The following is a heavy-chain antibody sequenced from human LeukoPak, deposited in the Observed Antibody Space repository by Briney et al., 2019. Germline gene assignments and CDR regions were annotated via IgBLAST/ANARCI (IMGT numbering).Heavy chain of an antibody. CDR1: GGSISSSSYY. D-gene: IGHD3-22*01. J-gene: IGHJ4*02. CDR3: AGLSYYYDSSGPFDY. V-gene: IGHV4-39*01. CDR2: IYYSGST. Sequence: SETLSLTCTVSGGSISSSSYYWGWIRQPPGKGLEWIGSIYYSGSTYYNPSLKSRVTISVDTSKNQFSLKLSSVTAADTAVYYCAGLSYYYDSSGPFDYWGQGTLVTVSS.